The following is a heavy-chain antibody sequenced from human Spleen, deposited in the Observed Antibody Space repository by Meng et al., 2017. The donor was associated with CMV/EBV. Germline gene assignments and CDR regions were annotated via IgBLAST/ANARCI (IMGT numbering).Heavy chain of an antibody. V-gene: IGHV4-4*02. CDR2: IYHSGST. J-gene: IGHJ4*02. Sequence: LTGAVSGGSRSSSNWWGWVRQPPGKGLEWIGEIYHSGSTNYNTSLKSRVNISVDKSKNQFSLKLSSVTAADTAVYYCASLAGTTWGYWGQGTLVTVSS. CDR1: GGSRSSSNW. CDR3: ASLAGTTWGY. D-gene: IGHD1-1*01.